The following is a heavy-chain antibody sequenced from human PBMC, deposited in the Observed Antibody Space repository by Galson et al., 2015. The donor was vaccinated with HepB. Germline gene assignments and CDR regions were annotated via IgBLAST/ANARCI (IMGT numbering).Heavy chain of an antibody. CDR3: VREMGSGTSCFDC. CDR1: GFTFSSYA. Sequence: SLRLSCAASGFTFSSYAMSWVRQAPGKGLEWVSAISISGGDTYYADSVKGRFTISRDNSKNTLFLQMSSLRAEDTALYYCVREMGSGTSCFDCWGQGTLVTVSS. CDR2: ISISGGDT. V-gene: IGHV3-23*01. D-gene: IGHD2-2*01. J-gene: IGHJ4*02.